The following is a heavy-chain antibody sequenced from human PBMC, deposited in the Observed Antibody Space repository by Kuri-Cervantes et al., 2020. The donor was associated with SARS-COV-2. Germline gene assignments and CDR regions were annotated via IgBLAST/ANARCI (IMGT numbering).Heavy chain of an antibody. J-gene: IGHJ4*02. CDR2: ISSSSSYI. CDR1: GYSISSGYY. D-gene: IGHD7-27*01. V-gene: IGHV3-21*01. CDR3: ARGELGISDY. Sequence: ETLSLTCTVSGYSISSGYYWGWIRQPPGKGLEWVSSISSSSSYIYYADSVKGRFTISRDNAKNSLYLQMNSLRAEDTAVYYCARGELGISDYWGQGTLVTVSS.